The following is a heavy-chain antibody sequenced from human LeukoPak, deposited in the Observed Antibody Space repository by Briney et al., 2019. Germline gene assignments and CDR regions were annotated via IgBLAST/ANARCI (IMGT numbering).Heavy chain of an antibody. CDR2: IGTAGDT. V-gene: IGHV3-13*01. Sequence: GGSLRLFCAASGFTFSSYDMHWVCQGTGKGLEWVSAIGTAGDTYYPGSVKGRFTISRENAKNSLYLQMNSLRAGDTAVYYCARGIVGAVFVYWRKGTLVTVSS. CDR1: GFTFSSYD. J-gene: IGHJ4*02. CDR3: ARGIVGAVFVY. D-gene: IGHD1-26*01.